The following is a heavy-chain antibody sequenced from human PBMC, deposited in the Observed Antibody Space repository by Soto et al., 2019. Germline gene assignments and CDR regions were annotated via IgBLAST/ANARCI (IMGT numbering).Heavy chain of an antibody. J-gene: IGHJ6*02. CDR2: INHSGST. CDR1: GGSFSGYY. D-gene: IGHD2-2*01. V-gene: IGHV4-34*01. CDR3: ARARRGYCSSTSCYRIYYYYGMDV. Sequence: SETLSLTCAVYGGSFSGYYWSWIRQPPGKGLEWIGEINHSGSTNYNPSLKSRVTISVDTSKNQFSPKLSSVTAADTAVYYCARARRGYCSSTSCYRIYYYYGMDVWGQGTTVTVSS.